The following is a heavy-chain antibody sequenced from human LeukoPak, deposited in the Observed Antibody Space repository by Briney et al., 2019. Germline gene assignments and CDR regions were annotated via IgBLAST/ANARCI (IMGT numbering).Heavy chain of an antibody. CDR2: INHSGST. CDR3: ARAWQQLVFDY. D-gene: IGHD6-13*01. Sequence: SETLSLTCAVYGGSFSGYYWSWIRQPPGKGLEWIGEINHSGSTNYNPSLKSRVTISVDTSKNQFSLKLSSVTAAGTAVYYCARAWQQLVFDYWGQGTLVTVSS. CDR1: GGSFSGYY. V-gene: IGHV4-34*01. J-gene: IGHJ4*02.